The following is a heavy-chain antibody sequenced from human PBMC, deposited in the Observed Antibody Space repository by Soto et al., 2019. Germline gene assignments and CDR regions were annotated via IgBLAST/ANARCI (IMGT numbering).Heavy chain of an antibody. CDR2: INHSGST. CDR3: ARGLPIPHYDILTGSYYYYYMDV. J-gene: IGHJ6*03. V-gene: IGHV4-34*01. D-gene: IGHD3-9*01. CDR1: GGSFSGYY. Sequence: SETLSLTCAVYGGSFSGYYWSWIRQPPGKGLEWIGEINHSGSTNYNPSLKSRVTISVDTSKNQFSLKLSSVTAADTAVYYCARGLPIPHYDILTGSYYYYYMDVWGKGTTVTVSS.